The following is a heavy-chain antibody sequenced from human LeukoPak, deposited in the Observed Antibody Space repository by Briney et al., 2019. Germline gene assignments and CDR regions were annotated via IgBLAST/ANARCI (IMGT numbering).Heavy chain of an antibody. D-gene: IGHD5-24*01. J-gene: IGHJ5*02. CDR2: VYYTGST. V-gene: IGHV4-59*01. Sequence: PSETLSLTCTVSGGSISSYYWSWVRQPPGKGLEWIGFVYYTGSTNYSPSLKSRVTISVDTSKNQFSLKLRSVTAADTAVYYCARRIRDGYNIAWGQGTLVTVSS. CDR3: ARRIRDGYNIA. CDR1: GGSISSYY.